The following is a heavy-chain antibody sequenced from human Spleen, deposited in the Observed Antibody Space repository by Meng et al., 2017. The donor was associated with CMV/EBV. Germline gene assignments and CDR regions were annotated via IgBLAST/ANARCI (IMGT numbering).Heavy chain of an antibody. CDR1: GYNFTVNY. J-gene: IGHJ4*02. Sequence: CKTSGYNFTVNYIHWVRQAPGQGLEWLGWINVNSGDTKYAQNFQGRVTMTRDTSISTAYMELGRLRSDDTAIYYCVRGSNWETYFDYWGQGTLVTVSS. CDR2: INVNSGDT. CDR3: VRGSNWETYFDY. V-gene: IGHV1-2*02. D-gene: IGHD1-1*01.